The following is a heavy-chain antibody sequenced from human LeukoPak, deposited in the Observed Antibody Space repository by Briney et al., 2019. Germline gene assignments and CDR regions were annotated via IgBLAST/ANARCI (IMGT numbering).Heavy chain of an antibody. CDR1: GFTFSSYA. Sequence: PGGSLRLSCAASGFTFSSYAMSWVRQAPGKGLEWVSAISGGGGSTYYADSVKGRFTISRDNSKNTLYLQMNSLRAEDTAVYYCAAQYSSGWYQQNWFDPWGQGTLVTVSS. V-gene: IGHV3-23*01. J-gene: IGHJ5*02. CDR3: AAQYSSGWYQQNWFDP. D-gene: IGHD6-19*01. CDR2: ISGGGGST.